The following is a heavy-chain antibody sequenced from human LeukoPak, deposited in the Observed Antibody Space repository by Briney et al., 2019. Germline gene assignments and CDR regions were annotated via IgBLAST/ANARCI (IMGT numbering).Heavy chain of an antibody. J-gene: IGHJ5*02. Sequence: SETLSLTCAVYGGSFSGYYWSWIRQPPGKGLEWIGEINHSGSTNYNPSLKSRVTISVDTSKNQFSLKLSSVTAADTAVYYCARHLDCSGGSCYSGWFDPWGQGTLVIVSS. CDR1: GGSFSGYY. D-gene: IGHD2-15*01. CDR2: INHSGST. V-gene: IGHV4-34*01. CDR3: ARHLDCSGGSCYSGWFDP.